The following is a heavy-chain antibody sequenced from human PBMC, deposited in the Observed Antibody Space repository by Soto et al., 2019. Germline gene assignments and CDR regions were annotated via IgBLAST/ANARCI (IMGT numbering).Heavy chain of an antibody. CDR1: GFIFSGYA. Sequence: GGSLRLSCAASGFIFSGYAMNWVRHVPGKGLQWVSSISGSGGMTYYTDSVKGRFTISRDNSKNTVYVQMSSLRDDDTAIYYCAKDRGLTGGTPDIWGQGTMVTVSS. CDR2: ISGSGGMT. D-gene: IGHD1-26*01. CDR3: AKDRGLTGGTPDI. J-gene: IGHJ3*02. V-gene: IGHV3-23*01.